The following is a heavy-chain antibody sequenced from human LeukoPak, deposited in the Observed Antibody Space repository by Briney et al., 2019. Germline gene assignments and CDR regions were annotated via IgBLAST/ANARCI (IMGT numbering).Heavy chain of an antibody. CDR1: GFTFGDYV. V-gene: IGHV3-49*04. CDR2: IRSKAYGGTT. J-gene: IGHJ3*02. CDR3: TRRYNYDSGGYYYVRDAFDI. Sequence: GGSLRLSCTASGFTFGDYVMSWVRQALGKGLEWVGFIRSKAYGGTTKNAASVKGRFTISRDDSRSIAYLQMNSLKTEDTAVYYCTRRYNYDSGGYYYVRDAFDIWGQGTMVTVSS. D-gene: IGHD3-22*01.